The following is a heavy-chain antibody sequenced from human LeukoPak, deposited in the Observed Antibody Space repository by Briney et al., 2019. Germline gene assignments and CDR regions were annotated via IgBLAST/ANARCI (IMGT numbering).Heavy chain of an antibody. J-gene: IGHJ3*02. V-gene: IGHV3-23*01. CDR1: GFTFTNYA. CDR3: AKDGGSDPDSFDI. CDR2: ISGSGTST. D-gene: IGHD2-15*01. Sequence: GGSLRLSCAASGFTFTNYAMTWVRQAPGKGLEWVSGISGSGTSTYYADSVKGRFTISRDNSKNTLYLHMNSLRAEDTAVYYCAKDGGSDPDSFDIWGQGTMVTVSS.